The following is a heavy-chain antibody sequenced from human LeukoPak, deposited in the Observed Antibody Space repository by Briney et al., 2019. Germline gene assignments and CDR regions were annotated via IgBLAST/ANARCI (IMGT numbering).Heavy chain of an antibody. CDR1: GFTFSSYW. CDR2: IKQDGSEK. J-gene: IGHJ6*03. Sequence: GGSLRLSCAASGFTFSSYWMSWVRQAPGKGLEWVANIKQDGSEKYYVDSVKGRFTISRDNAKNSLYLQMNSLRAEDTAVYYCARDVTAQVRPYYYYYMDVWGKGTRSPSP. CDR3: ARDVTAQVRPYYYYYMDV. D-gene: IGHD2-21*02. V-gene: IGHV3-7*01.